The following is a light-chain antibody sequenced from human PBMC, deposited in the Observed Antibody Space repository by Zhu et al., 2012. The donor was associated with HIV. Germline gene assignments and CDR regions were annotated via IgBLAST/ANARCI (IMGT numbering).Light chain of an antibody. V-gene: IGKV3-11*01. CDR1: QSIGGY. CDR3: QQRGNSLT. CDR2: DTS. Sequence: EIVLTQSPGTLSLSPGERATLSCRASQSIGGYLAWYQQKPGQPPRLLIYDTSNRATGISARFSGSGSGTDFTLTISSLEPEDFGIYYCQQRGNSLTFGGGTKVEIK. J-gene: IGKJ4*01.